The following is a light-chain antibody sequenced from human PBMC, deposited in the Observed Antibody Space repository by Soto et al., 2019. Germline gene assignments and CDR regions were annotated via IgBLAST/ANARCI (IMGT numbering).Light chain of an antibody. CDR2: GIS. CDR1: QSVSSD. Sequence: EVVMTQSPVTLSVSPGERVTLSCRASQSVSSDLAWYQQHPGQPPRLXIYGISTRETGIPARFSGSGSGTEFSLTISSLQSEDFEVYDCQQYSKWPITFGQGTRLEIK. J-gene: IGKJ5*01. CDR3: QQYSKWPIT. V-gene: IGKV3-15*01.